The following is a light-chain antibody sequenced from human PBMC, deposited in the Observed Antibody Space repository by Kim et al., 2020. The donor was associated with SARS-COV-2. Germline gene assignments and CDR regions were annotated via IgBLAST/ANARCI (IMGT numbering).Light chain of an antibody. CDR1: SSNIGAGYD. J-gene: IGLJ3*02. V-gene: IGLV1-40*01. CDR2: GNS. Sequence: QSVLTQPPSVSGAPGQRVTISCTGSSSNIGAGYDVQWYQQLPRTAPKLLIYGNSNRPSGVPDRFSGSKSGTSASLAITGLQAEDEADYYCQSYDSSLSGWVFGGGTQLTVL. CDR3: QSYDSSLSGWV.